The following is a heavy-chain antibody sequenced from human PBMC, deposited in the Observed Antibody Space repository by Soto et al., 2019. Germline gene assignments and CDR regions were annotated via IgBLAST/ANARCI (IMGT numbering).Heavy chain of an antibody. V-gene: IGHV1-69*13. Sequence: SVKVSCKASGGTFSSYAISWVRQAPGQGLEWMGGIIPIFGTANYAQKFQGRVTITADESTSTAYMELSSLRSEDTAVYYCARGIVVVTAIPGSGWFDPWGQGTLVTVSS. CDR1: GGTFSSYA. CDR2: IIPIFGTA. D-gene: IGHD2-21*02. CDR3: ARGIVVVTAIPGSGWFDP. J-gene: IGHJ5*02.